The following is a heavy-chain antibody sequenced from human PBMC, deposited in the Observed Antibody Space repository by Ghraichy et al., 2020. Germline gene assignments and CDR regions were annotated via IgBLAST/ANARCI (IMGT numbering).Heavy chain of an antibody. CDR3: ARGGGDYGGRTWGYYFDY. D-gene: IGHD4-23*01. CDR2: ISYDGSNK. V-gene: IGHV3-30-3*01. J-gene: IGHJ4*02. CDR1: GFTFSSYA. Sequence: GGSLRLSCAASGFTFSSYAMHWVRQAPGKGLEWVAVISYDGSNKYYADSVKGRFTISRDNSKNTLYLQMNSLRAEDTAVYYCARGGGDYGGRTWGYYFDYWGQGTLVTVSS.